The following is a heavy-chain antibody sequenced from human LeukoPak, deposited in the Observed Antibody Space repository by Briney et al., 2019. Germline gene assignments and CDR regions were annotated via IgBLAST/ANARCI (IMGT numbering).Heavy chain of an antibody. CDR2: ISSSSSYI. CDR1: GFTFSSYG. D-gene: IGHD3-9*01. V-gene: IGHV3-21*01. Sequence: PGGSLRLSCAASGFTFSSYGMHWVRQAPGKGLEWVSSISSSSSYIYYADSVKGRFTISRDNAKNSLYLQMNSLRAEDTAVYYCARDSPYYDILTGYYNFDYWGQGTLVTVSS. CDR3: ARDSPYYDILTGYYNFDY. J-gene: IGHJ4*02.